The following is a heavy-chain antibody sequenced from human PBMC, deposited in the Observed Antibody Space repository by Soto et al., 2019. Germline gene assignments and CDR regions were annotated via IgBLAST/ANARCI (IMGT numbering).Heavy chain of an antibody. V-gene: IGHV3-21*01. J-gene: IGHJ6*02. CDR1: GFTFSSYS. Sequence: EVQLVESGGGLVKPGGSLRLSCAASGFTFSSYSMNWVRQAPGKGLEWVSSISSSSSYIYYADSVKGRFTISRDNAKNSLYLQMNSLRAEDTAVYYCARHFARGDPYYYYGMDVWGQGTTVTVSS. CDR2: ISSSSSYI. CDR3: ARHFARGDPYYYYGMDV. D-gene: IGHD2-21*02.